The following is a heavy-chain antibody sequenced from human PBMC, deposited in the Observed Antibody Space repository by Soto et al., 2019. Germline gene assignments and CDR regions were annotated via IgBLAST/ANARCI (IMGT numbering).Heavy chain of an antibody. V-gene: IGHV4-34*01. Sequence: NPSETLSLTCAVYGGSFSGYYWSWIRQPPGKGLEWIGEINHSGSTNYNPSLKSRVTISVDTSKNQFSLKLSSVTAADTAVYYCARGRFVVLRYFDWAKPPVAHWFDPWGQGTLVTVSS. CDR1: GGSFSGYY. D-gene: IGHD3-9*01. CDR2: INHSGST. CDR3: ARGRFVVLRYFDWAKPPVAHWFDP. J-gene: IGHJ5*02.